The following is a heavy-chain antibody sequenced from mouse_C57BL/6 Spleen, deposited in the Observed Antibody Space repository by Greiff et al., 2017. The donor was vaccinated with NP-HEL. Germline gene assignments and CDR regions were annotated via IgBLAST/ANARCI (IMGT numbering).Heavy chain of an antibody. CDR3: ATLMVTQRDAMDY. J-gene: IGHJ4*01. CDR1: GFSLNSYG. V-gene: IGHV2-2*01. D-gene: IGHD2-1*01. CDR2: IWSGGST. Sequence: QVQLQQSGPGLVQPSQSLSITCTVSGFSLNSYGVHWVRQSPGKGLEWLGVIWSGGSTDYNAAFISRLSISKDNSKSQVFFKMNSLQADDTAIYYCATLMVTQRDAMDYWGQGTSVTVSS.